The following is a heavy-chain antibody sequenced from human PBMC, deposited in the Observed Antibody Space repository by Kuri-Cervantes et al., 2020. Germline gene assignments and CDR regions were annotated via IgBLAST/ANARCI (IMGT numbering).Heavy chain of an antibody. J-gene: IGHJ4*02. Sequence: GESLKISCAASGLTFSSYGMHWFRQVPGKGLEWVALIWYDGSKPDYVDSVKGRFTISRDNSKNTLYLQMNSLRAEDTAVYYCARDYYDSSGYYYAYYFDYWGQGTLVTVSS. V-gene: IGHV3-33*08. CDR3: ARDYYDSSGYYYAYYFDY. CDR1: GLTFSSYG. CDR2: IWYDGSKP. D-gene: IGHD3-22*01.